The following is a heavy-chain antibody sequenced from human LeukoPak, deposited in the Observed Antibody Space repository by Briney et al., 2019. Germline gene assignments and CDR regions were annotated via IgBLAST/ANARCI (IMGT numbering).Heavy chain of an antibody. V-gene: IGHV3-23*01. CDR2: ISVGDGNTHST. D-gene: IGHD3-22*01. CDR3: AKDLDSSGYYTPDP. J-gene: IGHJ5*02. CDR1: GFTFSRYA. Sequence: PGGSLRLSCAASGFTFSRYAMNWVRQAPGKGLEWVSLISVGDGNTHSTHYADSVQGRFTISRDDSQNTLYLEMNSLRAEDTAVYYCAKDLDSSGYYTPDPWGQGTLVTVSS.